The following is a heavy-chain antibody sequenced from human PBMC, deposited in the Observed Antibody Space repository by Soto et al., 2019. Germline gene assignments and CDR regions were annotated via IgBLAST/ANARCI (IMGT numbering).Heavy chain of an antibody. V-gene: IGHV3-30*18. CDR1: GFTFSNYA. Sequence: GGSLRLSCAASGFTFSNYAMHWVRQAPGKGLEWVAVVSSDGSEKYYADSVKGRFTISRDNAKSTLSLQMNSLRPEDTSVYYCAKDGCGGACFFTHFDYWGQGTLVTVSS. J-gene: IGHJ4*02. D-gene: IGHD2-21*02. CDR3: AKDGCGGACFFTHFDY. CDR2: VSSDGSEK.